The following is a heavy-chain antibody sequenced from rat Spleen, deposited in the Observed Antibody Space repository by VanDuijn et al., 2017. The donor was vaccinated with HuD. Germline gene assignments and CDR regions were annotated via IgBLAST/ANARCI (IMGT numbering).Heavy chain of an antibody. V-gene: IGHV3-1*01. D-gene: IGHD3-4*01. Sequence: EVLLQESGPGLVRPSQSLSLTCSVTGSSITSNYWGWIRRFPGSKMEWLGYISYSGVTNYNPSLTTRISITRDTSKNQFFLQVNSVTTEDTATYYCARTNNPYFYVMDAWGQGASVTVSS. CDR2: ISYSGVT. J-gene: IGHJ4*01. CDR3: ARTNNPYFYVMDA. CDR1: GSSITSNY.